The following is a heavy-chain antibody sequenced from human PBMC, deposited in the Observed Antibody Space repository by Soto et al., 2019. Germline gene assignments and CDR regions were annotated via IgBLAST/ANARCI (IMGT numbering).Heavy chain of an antibody. Sequence: ASVKVSCKASGYTFTSYCVSWVRQAPGQGLEWMGWISAYNGNTNYAQRLQGRVTMTTDTSTSTAYMELRSLRSDDTAVYYCASDGAHSYGYSYYYGMYVWGQGTTVTVSS. CDR3: ASDGAHSYGYSYYYGMYV. CDR1: GYTFTSYC. V-gene: IGHV1-18*01. CDR2: ISAYNGNT. J-gene: IGHJ6*02. D-gene: IGHD5-18*01.